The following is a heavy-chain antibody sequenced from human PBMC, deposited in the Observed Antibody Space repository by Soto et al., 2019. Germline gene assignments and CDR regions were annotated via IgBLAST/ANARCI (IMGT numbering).Heavy chain of an antibody. CDR1: GFTFSSYA. CDR3: AKGAVPTTPVPLFDY. V-gene: IGHV3-23*01. D-gene: IGHD1-1*01. CDR2: ISGSGGST. J-gene: IGHJ4*02. Sequence: AGGSLRLSCAACGFTFSSYAMSWVRQAPGKGLEWVSAISGSGGSTYYADSVKGRFTISRDNSKNTLYLQMNSLRAKDTAVYYCAKGAVPTTPVPLFDYWGQGTLVTVSS.